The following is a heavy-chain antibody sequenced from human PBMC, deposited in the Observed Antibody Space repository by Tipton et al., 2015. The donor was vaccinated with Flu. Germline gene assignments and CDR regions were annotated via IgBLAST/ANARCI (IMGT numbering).Heavy chain of an antibody. J-gene: IGHJ5*02. Sequence: LRLSCSVSGDAVASDYYWGWIRQSPGKGLEWIGNIHRAGSSYYNSSLKSRVAISLDRSKNQFSLKLTSVTAADTAVYFCAGRDYSNYVSEPKNWFDPWGQGILVTVSS. CDR3: AGRDYSNYVSEPKNWFDP. V-gene: IGHV4-38-2*01. CDR2: IHRAGSS. CDR1: GDAVASDYY. D-gene: IGHD4-11*01.